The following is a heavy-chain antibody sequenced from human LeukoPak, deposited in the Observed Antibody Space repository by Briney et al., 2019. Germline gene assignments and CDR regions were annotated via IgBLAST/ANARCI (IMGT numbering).Heavy chain of an antibody. V-gene: IGHV4-34*01. Sequence: SETLSLTCAVYGGSFSGYYWSWNRQPPGKGLEWIGEINHSGSTNYNPSLKSRVTISVDTSKNQFSLKLSSVAAADTAVYYCARELRRDGYNYLDYWGQGTLVTVSS. J-gene: IGHJ4*02. CDR1: GGSFSGYY. CDR3: ARELRRDGYNYLDY. CDR2: INHSGST. D-gene: IGHD5-24*01.